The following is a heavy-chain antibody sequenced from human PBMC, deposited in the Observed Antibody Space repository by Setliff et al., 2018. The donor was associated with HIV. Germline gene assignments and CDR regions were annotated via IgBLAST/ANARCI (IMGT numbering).Heavy chain of an antibody. CDR2: INVFSGNT. J-gene: IGHJ4*02. Sequence: KVSCKASGYTFKYSGVSWVRQAPGQGLEWMGWINVFSGNTNYAQKFQGRVSLSADTSTSTAFMELKSLKSDDTAVYYCARKYTGGPLDYWGQGTLVTVSS. D-gene: IGHD6-19*01. CDR3: ARKYTGGPLDY. CDR1: GYTFKYSG. V-gene: IGHV1-18*01.